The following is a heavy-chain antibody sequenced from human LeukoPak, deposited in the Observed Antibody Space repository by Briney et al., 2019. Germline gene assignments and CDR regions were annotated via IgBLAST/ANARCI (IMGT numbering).Heavy chain of an antibody. Sequence: PGGSLRLSCAASGFTFSSYGMHWVRQAPGKGLEWVAVISYDGSKKYYADSVKGRFTISRDNSKNTLYLQMNSLRAEDTAVYYCAKDLTAVWKFDYWGQGTLVTVSS. CDR3: AKDLTAVWKFDY. D-gene: IGHD3-16*01. V-gene: IGHV3-30*18. J-gene: IGHJ4*02. CDR1: GFTFSSYG. CDR2: ISYDGSKK.